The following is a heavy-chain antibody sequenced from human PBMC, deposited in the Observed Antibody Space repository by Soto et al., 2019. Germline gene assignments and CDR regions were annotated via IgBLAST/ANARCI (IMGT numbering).Heavy chain of an antibody. Sequence: PSETLSLTCTVSGGSISSYYWSWIRQPLGKGLEWIGYIYHSGSTYYNPSLKSRVTISVDRSKNQFSLKLSSVTAADTAVYYCARGGRDGYNFIDYWGQGTLVTVSS. D-gene: IGHD5-12*01. J-gene: IGHJ4*02. CDR1: GGSISSYY. V-gene: IGHV4-59*12. CDR2: IYHSGST. CDR3: ARGGRDGYNFIDY.